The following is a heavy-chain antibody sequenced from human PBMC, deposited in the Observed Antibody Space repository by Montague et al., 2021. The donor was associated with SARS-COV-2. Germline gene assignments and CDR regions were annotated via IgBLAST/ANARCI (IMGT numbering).Heavy chain of an antibody. V-gene: IGHV4-39*01. J-gene: IGHJ5*02. CDR2: IYYSGST. Sequence: SETLSLTCTVSGGSISSSSYYWGWIRQPPGKGLEWIGSIYYSGSTYYNPSLKSRVTISVDTSKNQFSLKPSSVTAADTAVYYCARQGDQLLLEYWLDPWGQGTLVTVSS. CDR1: GGSISSSSYY. CDR3: ARQGDQLLLEYWLDP. D-gene: IGHD2-2*01.